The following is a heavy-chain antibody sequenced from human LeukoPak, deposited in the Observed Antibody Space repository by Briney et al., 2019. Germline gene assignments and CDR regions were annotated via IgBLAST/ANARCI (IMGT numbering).Heavy chain of an antibody. CDR2: INSDGRST. Sequence: GGSLRLSCAASGFTFSSYWMHWVRQAPGKGLVWVSRINSDGRSTSYADSVKGRFTLSRDNAKNTLYLQMNSLRAEDTAVYYCAKEDYGGNGGAYAFDIWGQGTMVTVSS. CDR3: AKEDYGGNGGAYAFDI. CDR1: GFTFSSYW. J-gene: IGHJ3*02. D-gene: IGHD4-23*01. V-gene: IGHV3-74*01.